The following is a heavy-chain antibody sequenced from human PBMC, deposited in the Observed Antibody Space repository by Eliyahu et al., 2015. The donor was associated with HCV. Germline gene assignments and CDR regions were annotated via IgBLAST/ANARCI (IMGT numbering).Heavy chain of an antibody. CDR2: ISSRGSSN. CDR1: GFTFSSXE. CDR3: ATQHQLAFDY. D-gene: IGHD6-13*01. Sequence: EVQLVESGGGLVQPGGSXXXSXASAGFTFSSXELNWVRQAPGKGLEWVSYISSRGSSNSHADSVRGRFTISRDNAKNSLYLQMNSLRAEDTAVYYCATQHQLAFDYWGQGTLVTVSS. J-gene: IGHJ4*02. V-gene: IGHV3-48*03.